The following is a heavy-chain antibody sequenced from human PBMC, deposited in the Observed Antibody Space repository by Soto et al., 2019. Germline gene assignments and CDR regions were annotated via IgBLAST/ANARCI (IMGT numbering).Heavy chain of an antibody. CDR3: ARQLYYDSTGPDY. V-gene: IGHV5-51*01. CDR2: TYPGDSDT. CDR1: GYPFTTYW. J-gene: IGHJ4*02. D-gene: IGHD3-22*01. Sequence: PGESLKISCQGSGYPFTTYWIAWVRPMPGKGLEWMGITYPGDSDTRYSPSFQGQVTISADKSISTAYLQWSSLKASDTAMYYCARQLYYDSTGPDYWGQGTLVTVSS.